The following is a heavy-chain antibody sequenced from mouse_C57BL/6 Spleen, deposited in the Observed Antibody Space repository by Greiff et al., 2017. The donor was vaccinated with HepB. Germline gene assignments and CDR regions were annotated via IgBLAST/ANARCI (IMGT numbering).Heavy chain of an antibody. CDR1: GYTFTSYW. V-gene: IGHV1-69*01. CDR3: AGTGPFGPVDY. Sequence: VQLQQPGAELVMPGASVKLSCKASGYTFTSYWMHWVKQRPGQGLEWIGEIDPSDSYTNYNQKFKGKSTLTVDKSSSTAYMQLSSLTSEDSAVYYCAGTGPFGPVDYWGQGTTLTVSS. CDR2: IDPSDSYT. D-gene: IGHD3-1*01. J-gene: IGHJ2*01.